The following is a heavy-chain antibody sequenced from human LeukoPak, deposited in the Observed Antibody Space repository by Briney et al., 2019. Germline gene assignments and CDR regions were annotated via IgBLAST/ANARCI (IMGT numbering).Heavy chain of an antibody. Sequence: ASVKVSCKTSGYTFFSNAMNCVRQAPGQGREWMGWINTNTGDPTYAQGFTGRFVFSLDTSVSTAYLQINSLEAEDTAVYYCARGGHDTGGYYRYYFDYWGQGTLVTVSS. D-gene: IGHD3-22*01. CDR3: ARGGHDTGGYYRYYFDY. J-gene: IGHJ4*02. V-gene: IGHV7-4-1*02. CDR1: GYTFFSNA. CDR2: INTNTGDP.